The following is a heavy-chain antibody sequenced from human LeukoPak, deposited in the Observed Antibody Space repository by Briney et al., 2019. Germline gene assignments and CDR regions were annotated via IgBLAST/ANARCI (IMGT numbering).Heavy chain of an antibody. Sequence: GGPLRLSCSASGFTFSSYAMHWVRQAPGKGLEWVAVISYDGSNKYYADSVKGRFTISRDNSKNTLYLQMNSLRAEDTAVYYCARDQYSGSPYFDYWGQGTLVTVSS. CDR3: ARDQYSGSPYFDY. V-gene: IGHV3-30-3*01. CDR2: ISYDGSNK. J-gene: IGHJ4*02. D-gene: IGHD1-26*01. CDR1: GFTFSSYA.